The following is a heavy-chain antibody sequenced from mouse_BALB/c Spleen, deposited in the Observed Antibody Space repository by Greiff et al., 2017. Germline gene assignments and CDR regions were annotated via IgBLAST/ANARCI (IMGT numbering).Heavy chain of an antibody. J-gene: IGHJ2*01. CDR3: GRSGY. CDR2: IYPGSGST. Sequence: QVQLKESGPELVKPGASVKMSCKASGYTFTDYVISWVKQRTGQGLEWIGEIYPGSGSTYYNEKFKGKATLTADKSSSTAHMELLSLTSEDSAVYYCGRSGYWGQGTTLTVSA. CDR1: GYTFTDYV. V-gene: IGHV1-77*01.